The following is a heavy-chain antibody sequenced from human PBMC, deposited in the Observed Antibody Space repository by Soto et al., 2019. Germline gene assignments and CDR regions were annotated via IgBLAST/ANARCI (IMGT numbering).Heavy chain of an antibody. Sequence: SLRLSCGASGFTFSNYGMHWVRQAPGKGLEWVAVISDDGSNKYYADSVKGRFTISRDNSKNTLYLQVNSLSAEDTAVYYCAKASSVAALDYWGQGTLVTVSS. CDR3: AKASSVAALDY. J-gene: IGHJ4*02. CDR2: ISDDGSNK. D-gene: IGHD6-25*01. CDR1: GFTFSNYG. V-gene: IGHV3-30*18.